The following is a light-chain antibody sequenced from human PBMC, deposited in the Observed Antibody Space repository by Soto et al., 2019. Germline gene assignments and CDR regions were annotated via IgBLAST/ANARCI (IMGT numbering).Light chain of an antibody. CDR3: NSYRTISTYV. CDR1: TSDIGGYNF. Sequence: QSALTQPASVSGSPGQSITISCTGTTSDIGGYNFVSWYQQHPGKAPKLLIYDVRNRPSGVSNRCSGSKSGNTASLTISGLPAEDEADYYCNSYRTISTYVFGSGTKLTVL. J-gene: IGLJ1*01. CDR2: DVR. V-gene: IGLV2-14*01.